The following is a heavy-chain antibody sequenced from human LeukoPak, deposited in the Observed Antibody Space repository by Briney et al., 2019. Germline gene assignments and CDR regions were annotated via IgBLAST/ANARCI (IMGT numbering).Heavy chain of an antibody. V-gene: IGHV1-8*01. J-gene: IGHJ4*02. Sequence: ASVKVSCKASGYTFTSHDINWVRQATGQGLEWMGWMNPNSGYTGYEQKFQGQVTMTRDTSTSTAYMELSSLRSEDTAVYYCARGGSSYNDEHEEFDYWGQGTVVTVSS. CDR3: ARGGSSYNDEHEEFDY. D-gene: IGHD3-22*01. CDR1: GYTFTSHD. CDR2: MNPNSGYT.